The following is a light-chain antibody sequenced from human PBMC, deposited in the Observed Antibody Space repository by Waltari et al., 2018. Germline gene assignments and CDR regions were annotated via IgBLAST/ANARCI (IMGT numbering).Light chain of an antibody. Sequence: DIQMTQSPSSVSASVGDRVTITCRASQGISSSLAWYPQKPGKVPNLLIDAASSLQSGVPSRFSGSGSGTDFTLTISSLQPEDSATYYCQQAKSFPLTFGPGTKVDIK. J-gene: IGKJ3*01. V-gene: IGKV1-12*01. CDR2: AAS. CDR3: QQAKSFPLT. CDR1: QGISSS.